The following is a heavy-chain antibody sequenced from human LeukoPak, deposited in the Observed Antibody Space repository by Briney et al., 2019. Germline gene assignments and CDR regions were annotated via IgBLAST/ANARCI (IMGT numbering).Heavy chain of an antibody. D-gene: IGHD3-10*01. J-gene: IGHJ4*02. CDR3: ARQYYGSGNGGYFDY. CDR1: GFTFSSYG. CDR2: ISSSGSTK. Sequence: QPGGSLRLSCAASGFTFSSYGMHWVRQAPGKGLEWVSYISSSGSTKYYADSVKGRFTISRDNAKNSLSVQMNSLRAEDTAVYYCARQYYGSGNGGYFDYWGQGTLVTVSS. V-gene: IGHV3-48*04.